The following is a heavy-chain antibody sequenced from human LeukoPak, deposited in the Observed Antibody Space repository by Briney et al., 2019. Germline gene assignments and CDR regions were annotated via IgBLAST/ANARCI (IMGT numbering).Heavy chain of an antibody. V-gene: IGHV4-39*07. Sequence: SETLSLTCSISGGSISSTNYYWGWIRQPPGKGLEWIGSIYYSGSTYYNPSLKSRVTISVDTSKIQFSLNLSSVTAADTAVYYCARVWKGYFWSGYYTENWFDPWGQGTLVTVSS. CDR3: ARVWKGYFWSGYYTENWFDP. CDR1: GGSISSTNYY. J-gene: IGHJ5*02. D-gene: IGHD3-3*01. CDR2: IYYSGST.